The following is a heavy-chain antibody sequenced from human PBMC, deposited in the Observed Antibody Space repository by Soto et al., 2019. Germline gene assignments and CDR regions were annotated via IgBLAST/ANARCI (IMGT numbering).Heavy chain of an antibody. Sequence: KGLEWVAVICYEGSSTYYADSVKGRFTISRDNSKNTLYLQMNSLRAEDTAVYYCAYFFFQADDGIRDVRSVSAFLLNRSSDL. CDR2: ICYEGSST. V-gene: IGHV3-33*01. CDR3: AYFFFQADDGIRDVRSVSAFLLNRSSDL. D-gene: IGHD3-10*02. J-gene: IGHJ2*01.